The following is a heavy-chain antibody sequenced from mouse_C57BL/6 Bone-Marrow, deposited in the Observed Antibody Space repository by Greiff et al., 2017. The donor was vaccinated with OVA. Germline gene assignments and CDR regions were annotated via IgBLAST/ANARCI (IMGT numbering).Heavy chain of an antibody. V-gene: IGHV3-6*01. CDR3: ARGPYFDY. CDR1: GYSITSGYY. Sequence: EVQLQESGPGLVKPSQSLSLTCSVTGYSITSGYYWNWIRQFPGNKLEWMGYISYDGSNNYNPSFKNRISITRDTSKNQFFLKLNSVSTEDTATYYCARGPYFDYWGQGTTLTVSS. J-gene: IGHJ2*01. CDR2: ISYDGSN.